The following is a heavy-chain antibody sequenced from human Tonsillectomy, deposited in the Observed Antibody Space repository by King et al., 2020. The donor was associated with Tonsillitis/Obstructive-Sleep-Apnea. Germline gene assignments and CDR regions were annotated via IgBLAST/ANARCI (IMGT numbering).Heavy chain of an antibody. V-gene: IGHV3-9*03. J-gene: IGHJ3*01. CDR2: ISWNSGNI. Sequence: VQLVESGGGLVQPGRSLRLSCAASGFTFDDYALHWVRQAPGKGLEWVSGISWNSGNIGYADSVKGRFTISRDNAKNSLYLQMNSLRAEDMALYYCAKDISSSRYDAFDVWGQGTMLTVSS. CDR1: GFTFDDYA. CDR3: AKDISSSRYDAFDV. D-gene: IGHD6-6*01.